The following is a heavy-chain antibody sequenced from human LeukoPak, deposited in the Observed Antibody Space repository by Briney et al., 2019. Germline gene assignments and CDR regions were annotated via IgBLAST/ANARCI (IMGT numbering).Heavy chain of an antibody. Sequence: PGGSLRLSCAASGFTFSDYYMSWIRQAPGKGLEWVSYISSSGSTIYYADSVKGRFTISRDNAKNSLYLQMNSLRAEDTAVYYCAKTQAGGSGSYSLDVWGKGTTVTVSS. CDR2: ISSSGSTI. J-gene: IGHJ6*04. D-gene: IGHD3-10*01. V-gene: IGHV3-11*01. CDR1: GFTFSDYY. CDR3: AKTQAGGSGSYSLDV.